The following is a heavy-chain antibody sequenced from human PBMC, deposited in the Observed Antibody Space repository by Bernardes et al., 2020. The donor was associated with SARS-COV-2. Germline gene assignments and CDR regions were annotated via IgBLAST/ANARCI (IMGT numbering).Heavy chain of an antibody. J-gene: IGHJ5*02. CDR3: ARGWTSSDP. CDR2: VHDSGSS. V-gene: IGHV4-59*11. CDR1: GGSISGQY. Sequence: SETLSLTCTVSGGSISGQYWSWIRQPPGKGLEWIGYVHDSGSSDYNPSLKSRVTISEDTSKNHFSLKVSSVTAADTAVYYCARGWTSSDPWGQGTLVIVSS. D-gene: IGHD2-2*01.